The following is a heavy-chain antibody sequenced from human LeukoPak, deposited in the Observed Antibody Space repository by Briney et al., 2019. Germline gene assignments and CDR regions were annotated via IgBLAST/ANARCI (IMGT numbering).Heavy chain of an antibody. CDR3: AGDSEYSSSSPFDY. J-gene: IGHJ4*02. D-gene: IGHD6-6*01. CDR2: IYTSGST. CDR1: GGSISSYY. Sequence: SETLSLTCTVSGGSISSYYWSWIRQPAGKGLEWIGRIYTSGSTNYNPSLKSRVTMSVDTSKNQFSLKLSSVTAADTAVYYCAGDSEYSSSSPFDYWGQGTLVTVSS. V-gene: IGHV4-4*07.